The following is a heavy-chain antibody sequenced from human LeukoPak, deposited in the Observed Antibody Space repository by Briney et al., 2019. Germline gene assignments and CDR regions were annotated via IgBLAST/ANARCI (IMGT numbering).Heavy chain of an antibody. D-gene: IGHD6-6*01. J-gene: IGHJ6*03. CDR2: ISGSGGST. CDR3: AGIAARGDYYYYMDV. Sequence: GGSLRLSCAASGFTFGDYAMNWVRQAPGKGLEWVSAISGSGGSTYYADFVKGRFTISRDNSKNTLYLQMNSLRAEDTAVYYCAGIAARGDYYYYMDVWGKGTTVTVSS. CDR1: GFTFGDYA. V-gene: IGHV3-23*01.